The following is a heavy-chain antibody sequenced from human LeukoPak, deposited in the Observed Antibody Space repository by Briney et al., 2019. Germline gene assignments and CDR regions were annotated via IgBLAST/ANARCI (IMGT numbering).Heavy chain of an antibody. J-gene: IGHJ6*02. V-gene: IGHV3-23*01. Sequence: GGSLRLSCAASGFTFSSYAMGWVRQAPGKGLEWVSSISYTGGSTYYADSVKGRFTISRDNSKNTLYLQMNSLRAEDTAVYYCARESSYYDFWSAPRPLLYYYGMDVWGQGTTVTVSS. CDR2: ISYTGGST. D-gene: IGHD3-3*01. CDR3: ARESSYYDFWSAPRPLLYYYGMDV. CDR1: GFTFSSYA.